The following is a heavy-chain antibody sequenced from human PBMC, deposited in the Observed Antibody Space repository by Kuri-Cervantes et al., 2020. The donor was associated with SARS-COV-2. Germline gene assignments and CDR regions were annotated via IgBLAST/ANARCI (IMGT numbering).Heavy chain of an antibody. J-gene: IGHJ4*02. D-gene: IGHD2-15*01. CDR2: IYPGDSDT. Sequence: KVSCKGSGYSVTSYWIGWVRQMPGKGLEWMGMIYPGDSDTRYSPSFQGQVTISAGKSISTAYLQWRSLKASATAIYYCAGRGCHSPFVDYWGQGTLVTVSS. CDR3: AGRGCHSPFVDY. V-gene: IGHV5-51*01. CDR1: GYSVTSYW.